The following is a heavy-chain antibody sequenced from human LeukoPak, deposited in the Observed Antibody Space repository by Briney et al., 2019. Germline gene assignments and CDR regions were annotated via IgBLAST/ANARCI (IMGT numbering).Heavy chain of an antibody. V-gene: IGHV3-74*01. CDR1: GFTFNTYW. D-gene: IGHD3-10*01. J-gene: IGHJ4*02. CDR3: ARIGGSGSYSGHYFDH. Sequence: GGSLRLSCVVSGFTFNTYWMHWVRQAPGKGLVWVSRISTDGSVTSYADSVKGRFTISRDNAKNTMYLQMNSLRAEDTAVYYCARIGGSGSYSGHYFDHWGQGTLVTVSS. CDR2: ISTDGSVT.